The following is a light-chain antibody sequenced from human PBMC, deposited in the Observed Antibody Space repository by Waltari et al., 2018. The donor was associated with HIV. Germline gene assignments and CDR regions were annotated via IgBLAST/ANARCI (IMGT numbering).Light chain of an antibody. CDR3: QQYNDWPLT. CDR1: QGVSIN. V-gene: IGKV3-15*01. J-gene: IGKJ4*01. Sequence: EVVMTQSPATLSVSPGERATLSCRASQGVSINLAWHQQKPGQAPRLLIYGASTRATGIPARFSGSGAGTEFTLTISSPQSEDFAVYYCQQYNDWPLTFGGGTKVEIK. CDR2: GAS.